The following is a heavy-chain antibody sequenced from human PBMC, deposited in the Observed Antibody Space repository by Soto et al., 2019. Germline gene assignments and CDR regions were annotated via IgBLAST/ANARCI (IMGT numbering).Heavy chain of an antibody. V-gene: IGHV3-23*01. CDR3: AKLTVTGNYYYYGMDV. Sequence: GGSLRLSCGASGFTFSSYAMIWVRQAPGKGLEWVSAISGSGGSTYYADSVKGRFTISRDNSKNTLYLQMNSLRAEDTAVYYCAKLTVTGNYYYYGMDVWGQGTTVTVSS. CDR2: ISGSGGST. D-gene: IGHD4-17*01. CDR1: GFTFSSYA. J-gene: IGHJ6*02.